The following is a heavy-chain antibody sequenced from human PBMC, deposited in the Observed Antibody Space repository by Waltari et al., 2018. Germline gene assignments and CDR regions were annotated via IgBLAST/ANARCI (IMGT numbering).Heavy chain of an antibody. Sequence: EVQLVESGGGVVGPGGSLRLSCAVLGLTFPDYGLNWVRQVPGRGLEGGSGINWNGGRTRYTESVKGRFTISRDNAKNSLYLQMNSLRAEDTALYYCVRGSTGIIFDYWGQGTLVTVSS. CDR1: GLTFPDYG. CDR3: VRGSTGIIFDY. CDR2: INWNGGRT. D-gene: IGHD1-1*01. J-gene: IGHJ4*02. V-gene: IGHV3-20*04.